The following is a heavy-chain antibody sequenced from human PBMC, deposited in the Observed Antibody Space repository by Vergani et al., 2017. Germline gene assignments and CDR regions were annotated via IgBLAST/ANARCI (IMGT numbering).Heavy chain of an antibody. D-gene: IGHD6-13*01. CDR3: ARVRIAAAHYYYGMDV. CDR2: FSSSGSTI. Sequence: EVQLVESGGGLVQPGGSLRLSCAASGFTFSSYEMNWVRQAPGKGLEWVSYFSSSGSTIYYADSVKGRFTISRDNAKNSLYLQMNSLRAEDTAVYYCARVRIAAAHYYYGMDVWGQGTTVTVSS. V-gene: IGHV3-48*03. CDR1: GFTFSSYE. J-gene: IGHJ6*02.